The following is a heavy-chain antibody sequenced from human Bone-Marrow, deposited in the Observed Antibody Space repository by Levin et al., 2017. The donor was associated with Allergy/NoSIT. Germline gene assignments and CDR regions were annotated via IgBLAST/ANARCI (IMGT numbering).Heavy chain of an antibody. CDR1: GYSFTAYY. V-gene: IGHV1-2*02. Sequence: ASVKVSCKASGYSFTAYYIHWVRKAPGQGFEWMGWINPNSGGTNYAEKFQGRVTMTRDTSITTAYMELNRLTSDDTAAYFCARDLNHALAVAADDHWSQGTLVTVSS. J-gene: IGHJ4*02. D-gene: IGHD4-23*01. CDR2: INPNSGGT. CDR3: ARDLNHALAVAADDH.